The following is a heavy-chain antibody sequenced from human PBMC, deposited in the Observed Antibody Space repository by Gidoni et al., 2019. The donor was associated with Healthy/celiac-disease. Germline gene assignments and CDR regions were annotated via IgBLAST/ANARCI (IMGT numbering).Heavy chain of an antibody. CDR1: GGTFSSYT. J-gene: IGHJ4*02. D-gene: IGHD4-17*01. Sequence: QVQLVQSGAEVKKPGSSVKVSCKASGGTFSSYTISWVRQAPGQGLEWMGRIIPILGIANYAKKFQGRVTITADKSTSTAYMELSSLRSEDTAVYYCASYGDYEMYYFDYWGQGTLVTVSS. CDR3: ASYGDYEMYYFDY. CDR2: IIPILGIA. V-gene: IGHV1-69*02.